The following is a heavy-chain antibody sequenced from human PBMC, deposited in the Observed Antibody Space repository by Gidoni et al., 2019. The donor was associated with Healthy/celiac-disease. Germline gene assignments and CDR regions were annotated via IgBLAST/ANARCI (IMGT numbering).Heavy chain of an antibody. Sequence: QVQLVQSGAEVKKPGSSVKVSGKASGGTFSSYAIRWVRQAPGQGLEWMGGIIPTFGTANYAQKFQGRVTITADKSTSTAYMELSSLRSEDTAVYYCARGITGTTGYFDYWGQGTLVTVSS. J-gene: IGHJ4*02. V-gene: IGHV1-69*06. CDR3: ARGITGTTGYFDY. D-gene: IGHD1-7*01. CDR2: IIPTFGTA. CDR1: GGTFSSYA.